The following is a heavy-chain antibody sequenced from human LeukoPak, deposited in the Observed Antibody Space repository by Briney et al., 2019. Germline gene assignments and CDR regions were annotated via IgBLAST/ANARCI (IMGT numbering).Heavy chain of an antibody. Sequence: GGSLRLSCAASGFSVNTNYMTWVRQAPGKGLEWVSVLYSGGGAYYADSVKDRFTISRDYSQNTLLLQMNSLRAEDTALYYCARGDKKENLSGPSGYFDPWGQGSLVTVSS. V-gene: IGHV3-66*01. CDR1: GFSVNTNY. CDR3: ARGDKKENLSGPSGYFDP. J-gene: IGHJ5*02. D-gene: IGHD3-10*01. CDR2: LYSGGGA.